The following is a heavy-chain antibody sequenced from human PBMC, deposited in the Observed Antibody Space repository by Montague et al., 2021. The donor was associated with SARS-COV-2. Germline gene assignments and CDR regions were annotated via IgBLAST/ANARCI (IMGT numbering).Heavy chain of an antibody. Sequence: SLSLSCAASGFRSTSNWLTWVRQAPGKGLEWVAHIKQDGSEKNYADSAKGRFTISRDNAKNSIFLQMNDLRAEDSAIYYCAKDDDYTSSCHYWGQGTLVTVSS. V-gene: IGHV3-7*01. CDR2: IKQDGSEK. CDR3: AKDDDYTSSCHY. D-gene: IGHD6-13*01. J-gene: IGHJ4*02. CDR1: GFRSTSNW.